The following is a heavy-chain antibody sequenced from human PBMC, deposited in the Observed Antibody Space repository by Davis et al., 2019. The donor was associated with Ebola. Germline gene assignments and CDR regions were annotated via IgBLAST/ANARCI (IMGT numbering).Heavy chain of an antibody. D-gene: IGHD4-11*01. V-gene: IGHV3-30*04. J-gene: IGHJ5*02. CDR3: ARAGMTTVTTRVGRWANWFDP. CDR2: ISYDGSNK. CDR1: GFTFSSYA. Sequence: PGGSLRLSCAASGFTFSSYAMHWVRQAPGKGLEWVAVISYDGSNKYYADSVKGRFTISRDNSKNTLYLQMNSLRAEDTAVYYCARAGMTTVTTRVGRWANWFDPWGQGTLVTVSS.